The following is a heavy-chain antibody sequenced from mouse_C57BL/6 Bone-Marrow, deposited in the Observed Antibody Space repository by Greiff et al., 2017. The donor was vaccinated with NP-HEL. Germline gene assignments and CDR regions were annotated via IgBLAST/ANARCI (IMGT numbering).Heavy chain of an antibody. CDR3: ARGGVTERACAY. Sequence: QVQLQQSGAELVRPGTSVKVSCKASGYAFTNYLIEWVKQRPGQGLEWIGVINPGTGGTNYNEKFKGKATLTADKSSSTAYMQLSSLTCEDSAVYFCARGGVTERACAYWGQGTLVTVSA. CDR1: GYAFTNYL. CDR2: INPGTGGT. J-gene: IGHJ3*01. D-gene: IGHD2-2*01. V-gene: IGHV1-54*01.